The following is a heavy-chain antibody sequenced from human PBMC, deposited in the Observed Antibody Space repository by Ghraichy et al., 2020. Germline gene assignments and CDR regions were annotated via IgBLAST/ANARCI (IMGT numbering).Heavy chain of an antibody. J-gene: IGHJ4*02. D-gene: IGHD2-2*01. V-gene: IGHV4-61*01. Sequence: SETLSLTCTVSGGSVSSGSYYWSWIRQPPGKGLEWIGYFYYSGTTNYNPSLKSRVTISVDTSKNQFSLKLSSVTAVDTAVYYCARYCSSTSCYAWTFDYWGQGTLITVSS. CDR3: ARYCSSTSCYAWTFDY. CDR1: GGSVSSGSYY. CDR2: FYYSGTT.